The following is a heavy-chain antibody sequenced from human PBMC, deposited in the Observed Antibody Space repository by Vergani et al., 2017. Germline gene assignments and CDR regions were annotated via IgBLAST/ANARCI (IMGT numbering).Heavy chain of an antibody. D-gene: IGHD5-18*01. CDR2: INSDGSST. CDR3: AKAKGYSYGWVEY. CDR1: GFTFSSYW. Sequence: EVQLLESGGGLVQPGGSLRLSCAASGFTFSSYWMHWVRQAPGKGLVWVSRINSDGSSTSYADSVKGRFTISRDNSKNTLYLQMNSLRAEDTAVYYCAKAKGYSYGWVEYWGQGTLVTVSS. V-gene: IGHV3-74*02. J-gene: IGHJ4*02.